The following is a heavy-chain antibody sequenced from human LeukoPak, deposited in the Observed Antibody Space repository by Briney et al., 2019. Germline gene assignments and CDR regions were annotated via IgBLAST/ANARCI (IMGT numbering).Heavy chain of an antibody. V-gene: IGHV1-8*01. Sequence: ASVKVSCKASGYTFTSYEINWVRQATGQGLEWMGWMNPNSGNTGSAQKFQGRLTMTRNKSISTAYMELSSLRSEDTAVCFCARDVGATNHLDYWGQGTLVTVSS. CDR2: MNPNSGNT. CDR1: GYTFTSYE. J-gene: IGHJ4*02. CDR3: ARDVGATNHLDY. D-gene: IGHD1-26*01.